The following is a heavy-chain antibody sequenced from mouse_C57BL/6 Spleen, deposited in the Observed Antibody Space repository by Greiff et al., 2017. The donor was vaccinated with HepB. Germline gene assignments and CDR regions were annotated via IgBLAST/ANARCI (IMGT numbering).Heavy chain of an antibody. D-gene: IGHD4-1*01. Sequence: VKLMESGAELARPGASVKLSCKASGYTFTSYGISWVKQRTGQGLEWIGEIYPRSGNTYYNEKFKGKATLTADKSSSTAYMELRSLTSEDSAVYFCARGDLGRGFFAYWGQGTLVTVSA. J-gene: IGHJ3*01. CDR2: IYPRSGNT. V-gene: IGHV1-81*01. CDR3: ARGDLGRGFFAY. CDR1: GYTFTSYG.